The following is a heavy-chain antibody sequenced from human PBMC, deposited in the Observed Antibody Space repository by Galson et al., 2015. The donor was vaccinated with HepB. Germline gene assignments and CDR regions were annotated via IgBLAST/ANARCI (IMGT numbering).Heavy chain of an antibody. Sequence: SLRLSCAASGFTFSSYAMHWVRQAPGKGLEYVSAISSNGGSTYYADSVKGRFTISRDNSKNTLYLQMSSLRAEDTAVYYCVKAGGYDWGGYSYGSLKRWGQGTLVTVSS. CDR3: VKAGGYDWGGYSYGSLKR. J-gene: IGHJ4*02. D-gene: IGHD5-18*01. V-gene: IGHV3-64D*06. CDR2: ISSNGGST. CDR1: GFTFSSYA.